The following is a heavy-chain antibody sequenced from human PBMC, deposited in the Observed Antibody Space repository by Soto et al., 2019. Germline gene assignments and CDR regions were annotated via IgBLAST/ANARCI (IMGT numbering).Heavy chain of an antibody. Sequence: ASVKVSCKASGYTFTSYDINWVRQATGQGLEWMGWMNPNSGNTGYAQKFQGRVTMTRNTSISTAYMELSSLRSEDTAVYYCARAYCSSTSCYGFGAFDIWGQGTMVTV. J-gene: IGHJ3*02. CDR2: MNPNSGNT. CDR1: GYTFTSYD. CDR3: ARAYCSSTSCYGFGAFDI. V-gene: IGHV1-8*01. D-gene: IGHD2-2*01.